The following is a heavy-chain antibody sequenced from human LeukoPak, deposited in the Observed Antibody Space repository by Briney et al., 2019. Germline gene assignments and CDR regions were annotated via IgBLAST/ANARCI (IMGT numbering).Heavy chain of an antibody. CDR3: VRGGWRIIETGGDS. CDR2: ISPTGSTM. J-gene: IGHJ4*02. V-gene: IGHV3-48*04. CDR1: EFTFSAYA. D-gene: IGHD2-15*01. Sequence: GGSLRLSCATSEFTFSAYAMNWVRQAPGKGLEWVGCISPTGSTMFYAGSVKGRFTISRDNADNSLYLQMKSLRVEDSAMYYCVRGGWRIIETGGDSWGQGTLVIVSS.